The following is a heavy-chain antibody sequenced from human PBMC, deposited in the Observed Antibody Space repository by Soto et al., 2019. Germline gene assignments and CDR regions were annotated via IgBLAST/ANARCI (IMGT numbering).Heavy chain of an antibody. CDR1: GDSVSSNSAA. V-gene: IGHV6-1*01. CDR3: ARSQGIAVDGTNWFDP. J-gene: IGHJ5*02. D-gene: IGHD6-19*01. Sequence: SQTLSLTCAISGDSVSSNSAAWNRIRQSPSRGLEWLGRTYYRSKWYNDYAVSVKSRITINPDTSKNQFSLQLNSVTPEDTAVYYCARSQGIAVDGTNWFDPWGQGTLVTVSS. CDR2: TYYRSKWYN.